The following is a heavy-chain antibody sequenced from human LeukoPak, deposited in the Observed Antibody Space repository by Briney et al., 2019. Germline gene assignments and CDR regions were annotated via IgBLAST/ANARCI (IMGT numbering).Heavy chain of an antibody. CDR2: IYYSGST. CDR3: ARRLWFGELLYYFDY. CDR1: GGSISSSSYY. J-gene: IGHJ4*02. Sequence: SETLSLTCTVSGGSISSSSYYWGWIRQPPGKGLEWIGSIYYSGSTYYNPSLKSRVTISVDTSKNQFSLKLSSLTAADTAVYFCARRLWFGELLYYFDYWGQGTLVTVSS. D-gene: IGHD3-10*01. V-gene: IGHV4-39*01.